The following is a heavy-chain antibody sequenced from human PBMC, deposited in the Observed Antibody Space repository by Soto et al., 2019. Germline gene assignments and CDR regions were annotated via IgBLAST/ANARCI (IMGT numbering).Heavy chain of an antibody. CDR2: ISYDGSNK. CDR1: GFTFSSYG. D-gene: IGHD5-18*01. J-gene: IGHJ6*02. V-gene: IGHV3-30*18. CDR3: AKSTRGYSYGYFQSNYYGMDV. Sequence: PGGSLRLSCAASGFTFSSYGMHWVRQAPGKGLEWVAVISYDGSNKYYADSVKGRFTISRDNSKNTLYLQMNSLRAEDTAVYYCAKSTRGYSYGYFQSNYYGMDVWGQGTTVTVSS.